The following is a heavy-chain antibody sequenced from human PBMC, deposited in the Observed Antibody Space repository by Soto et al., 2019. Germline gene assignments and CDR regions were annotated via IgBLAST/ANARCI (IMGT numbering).Heavy chain of an antibody. CDR3: ARGLFYDFWSGYLNWFDP. D-gene: IGHD3-3*01. Sequence: PSETLSLTCAVYGGSFSGYYWSWIRQPPGKGLEWIGEINHSGSTNYNPSLKSRVTISVDTSKNQFSLKLSSVTAADTAVYYCARGLFYDFWSGYLNWFDPWGQGTLVTVSS. J-gene: IGHJ5*02. V-gene: IGHV4-34*01. CDR2: INHSGST. CDR1: GGSFSGYY.